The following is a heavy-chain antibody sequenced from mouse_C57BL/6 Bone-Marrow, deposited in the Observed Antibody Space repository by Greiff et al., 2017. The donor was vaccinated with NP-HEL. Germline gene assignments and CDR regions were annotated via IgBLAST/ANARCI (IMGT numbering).Heavy chain of an antibody. CDR3: AKNEPEGFAY. CDR2: IWSGGST. Sequence: QVHVKQSGPGLVQPSQSLSITCTVSGFSLTSYGVHWVRQPPGKGLEWLGVIWSGGSTDYNAAFISRLSISKDNSKSQVFFKMNSLQADDTAIYYCAKNEPEGFAYWGQGTLVTVSA. CDR1: GFSLTSYG. V-gene: IGHV2-4*01. J-gene: IGHJ3*01.